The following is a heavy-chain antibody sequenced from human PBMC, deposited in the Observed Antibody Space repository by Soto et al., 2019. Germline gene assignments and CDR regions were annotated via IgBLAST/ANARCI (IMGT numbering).Heavy chain of an antibody. D-gene: IGHD3-22*01. J-gene: IGHJ3*02. CDR1: GFTVSSNY. V-gene: IGHV3-53*01. CDR2: IYSGGST. CDR3: ARNYDITAGGVFDI. Sequence: EVQLVESGGGLIQPGGSLRLSCAASGFTVSSNYMSWVRQAPGKGLEWVSVIYSGGSTYYADSVKGRFTISRDNSKNTLYLQMNSLSAEDTAVYYCARNYDITAGGVFDICGQGTMVTVSS.